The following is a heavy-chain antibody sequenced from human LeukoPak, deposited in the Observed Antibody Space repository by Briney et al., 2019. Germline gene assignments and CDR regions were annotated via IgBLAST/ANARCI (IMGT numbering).Heavy chain of an antibody. Sequence: GGSLRLSCAASGFTVSSNCMSWVRQAPGKGLEWVSVIYSGGSTYYADSVKGRFTISRDNSKNTLYLQMNSLRAEDTAVYYCATSFGYDSSGYYFYYFDYWGQGTLVTVSS. CDR3: ATSFGYDSSGYYFYYFDY. CDR2: IYSGGST. V-gene: IGHV3-53*01. J-gene: IGHJ4*02. D-gene: IGHD3-22*01. CDR1: GFTVSSNC.